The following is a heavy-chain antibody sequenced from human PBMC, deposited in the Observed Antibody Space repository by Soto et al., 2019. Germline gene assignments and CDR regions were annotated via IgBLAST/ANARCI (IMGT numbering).Heavy chain of an antibody. D-gene: IGHD1-26*01. J-gene: IGHJ5*02. CDR1: GYTFTSYG. CDR3: ATSARGSYYREGWFDP. V-gene: IGHV1-18*01. CDR2: ISAYNGNT. Sequence: QVQLVQSGAEVKKPGASVKVSCKASGYTFTSYGISWVRQAPGQGLEWMGWISAYNGNTNYAQKLQGRVTMTTDTTTSTPYMEQRSLRSDDTAVYYCATSARGSYYREGWFDPWGQGTLVTVSS.